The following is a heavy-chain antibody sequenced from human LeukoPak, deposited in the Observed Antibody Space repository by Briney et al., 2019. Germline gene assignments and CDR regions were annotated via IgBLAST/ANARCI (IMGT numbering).Heavy chain of an antibody. D-gene: IGHD5-12*01. CDR1: GFSFSDYY. CDR3: ARDENGYSGSRGMYV. V-gene: IGHV3-11*01. J-gene: IGHJ6*02. CDR2: ISISGTTI. Sequence: GGSLRLSCAVSGFSFSDYYMNWIRQAPGKGLEWVAYISISGTTIFDADSVAGRFTISRDNAKDSLYLQMNSLRTEDTAVYYCARDENGYSGSRGMYVCGEGATVT.